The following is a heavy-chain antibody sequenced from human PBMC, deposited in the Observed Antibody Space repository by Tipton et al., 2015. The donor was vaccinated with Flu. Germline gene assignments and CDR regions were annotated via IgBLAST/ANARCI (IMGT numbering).Heavy chain of an antibody. Sequence: VQLVQSGAEVKEPGESLKISCETSGYRFTNYWINWVRQMPGKGLEWMGIIYPGDSDDRYSPSFQGHVSISVDKSISTSYLQWTSLKASDTAMYYCVPSRGGGDPFEFWGQGTMVTVSS. CDR1: GYRFTNYW. V-gene: IGHV5-51*01. CDR3: VPSRGGGDPFEF. D-gene: IGHD3-16*01. J-gene: IGHJ3*01. CDR2: IYPGDSDD.